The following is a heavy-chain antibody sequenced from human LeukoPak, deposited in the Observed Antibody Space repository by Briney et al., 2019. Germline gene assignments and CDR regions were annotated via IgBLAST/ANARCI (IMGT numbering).Heavy chain of an antibody. CDR1: GFTFSSYA. V-gene: IGHV3-30*04. J-gene: IGHJ4*02. Sequence: PGRSLRLSCAASGFTFSSYAMHWVRQAPGKGLEWVALIRYDGSNKYYADSVKGRFTISRDNSKNTLYLQMNSLRAEDTAVYYCATYSSLSGHGYWGQGTLVTVSS. CDR2: IRYDGSNK. D-gene: IGHD3-22*01. CDR3: ATYSSLSGHGY.